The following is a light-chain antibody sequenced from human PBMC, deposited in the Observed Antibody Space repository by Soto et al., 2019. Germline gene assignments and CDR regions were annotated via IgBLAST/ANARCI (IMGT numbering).Light chain of an antibody. CDR3: SSYTSSGTLVL. J-gene: IGLJ2*01. CDR2: DVS. CDR1: SSDVGDYDY. V-gene: IGLV2-14*01. Sequence: QSALTQPASVSGSPGQSITISCTGTSSDVGDYDYVSWYQQHPGKAPKLMFYDVSNRPSGVSNRFSGSESGNTASLTISGLQAEDEGDYYCSSYTSSGTLVLFGGGTKLTVL.